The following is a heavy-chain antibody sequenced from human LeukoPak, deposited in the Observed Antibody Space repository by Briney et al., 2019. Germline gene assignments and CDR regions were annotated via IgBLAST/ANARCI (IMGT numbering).Heavy chain of an antibody. D-gene: IGHD3-9*01. V-gene: IGHV4-34*01. CDR1: GGSFSGYY. CDR3: ARDYYDILTGSNNAFDI. Sequence: SETLSLTCAVYGGSFSGYYWSWIRQPPGKGLEWIGEINHSGSTNYNPPLKSRVTTSVDTSKNQFSLKLSSVTAADTAVYYCARDYYDILTGSNNAFDIWGQGTMVTVSS. CDR2: INHSGST. J-gene: IGHJ3*02.